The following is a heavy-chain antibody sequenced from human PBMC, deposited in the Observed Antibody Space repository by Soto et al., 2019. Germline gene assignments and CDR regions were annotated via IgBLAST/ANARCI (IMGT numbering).Heavy chain of an antibody. V-gene: IGHV3-74*01. CDR3: ATDGSYAQHV. CDR1: GFTFSNTW. CDR2: INSDGTTT. J-gene: IGHJ6*02. Sequence: PGGSLRLSCAASGFTFSNTWMHWVRQAPGKGLVWVSHINSDGTTTTYADSVKGRFTISRDNAKNTVHLQMNSLRAEDTAVYYCATDGSYAQHVWGQGTTVTVFS. D-gene: IGHD2-2*01.